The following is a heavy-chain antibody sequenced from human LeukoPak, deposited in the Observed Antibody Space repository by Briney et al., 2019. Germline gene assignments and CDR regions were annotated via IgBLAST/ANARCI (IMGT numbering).Heavy chain of an antibody. V-gene: IGHV1-58*01. CDR3: AGSAIAVAGQYYYGMDV. CDR1: GFTFTSSA. J-gene: IGHJ6*04. CDR2: IVVGSGNT. D-gene: IGHD6-19*01. Sequence: ASVKVSFKASGFTFTSSAVQWVRQARGQRLEWIGWIVVGSGNTNYAQKFQERVTITRDMSTSTAYMELSSLRSEDTAVYYCAGSAIAVAGQYYYGMDVWGKGTTVTVSS.